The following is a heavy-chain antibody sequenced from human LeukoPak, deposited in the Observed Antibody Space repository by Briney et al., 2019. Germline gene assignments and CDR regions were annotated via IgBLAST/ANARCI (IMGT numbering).Heavy chain of an antibody. D-gene: IGHD6-19*01. Sequence: PGGSLRLSCAASGFTFTNAWMSWVRQAPGKGLEWVGRIRSKTDGGTADYAAPVKGRFTISRDDSKNTLYLQMNSLKAEATAVYYCTRYSSGWYWGQGTLVTVS. CDR2: IRSKTDGGTA. J-gene: IGHJ4*02. V-gene: IGHV3-15*01. CDR1: GFTFTNAW. CDR3: TRYSSGWY.